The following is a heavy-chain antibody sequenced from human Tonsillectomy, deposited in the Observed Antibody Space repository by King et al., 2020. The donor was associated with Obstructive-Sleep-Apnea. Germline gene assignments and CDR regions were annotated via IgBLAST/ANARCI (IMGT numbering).Heavy chain of an antibody. CDR1: GCTFSSYS. CDR2: SNSSSNTI. J-gene: IGHJ4*02. D-gene: IGHD5-12*01. V-gene: IGHV3-48*04. Sequence: VQLVESGGGLVQPGGSLRLSCAASGCTFSSYSMNWVRQAQGKGLELVSYSNSSSNTIYYAESVRGRFTIFRDNAKNSLYLQMNSLRAEDTAVYYCARDSGDSGYDSRPIWGQGILVTVSS. CDR3: ARDSGDSGYDSRPI.